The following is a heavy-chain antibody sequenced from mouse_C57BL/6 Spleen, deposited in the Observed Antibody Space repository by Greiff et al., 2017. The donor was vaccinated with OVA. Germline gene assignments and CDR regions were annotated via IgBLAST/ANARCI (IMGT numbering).Heavy chain of an antibody. Sequence: VHVKQSGAELVKPGASVKLSCTASGFNIKDYYMHWVKQRTEQGLEWIGRIDPEDGETRYAPKFQGKATITADTSSNTAYLQLSSLTSEDTAVYYCARSPHYYGSSRPGYFDVWGTGTTVTVSS. CDR2: IDPEDGET. V-gene: IGHV14-2*01. D-gene: IGHD1-1*01. J-gene: IGHJ1*03. CDR1: GFNIKDYY. CDR3: ARSPHYYGSSRPGYFDV.